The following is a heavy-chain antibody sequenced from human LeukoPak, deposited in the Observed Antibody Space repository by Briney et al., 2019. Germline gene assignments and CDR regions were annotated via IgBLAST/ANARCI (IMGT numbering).Heavy chain of an antibody. CDR2: ISSRSSTV. J-gene: IGHJ4*02. CDR3: ARDVRWLRFVFDH. V-gene: IGHV3-48*02. D-gene: IGHD5-12*01. CDR1: GFTLGDYS. Sequence: PGGSLRLACAGSGFTLGDYSTNWVRPAPGKRLEWVSYISSRSSTVYYADSVKGRLPISRNNAKNSLYLQMNSLRDEDTAVYYCARDVRWLRFVFDHWGQGIPVTVSS.